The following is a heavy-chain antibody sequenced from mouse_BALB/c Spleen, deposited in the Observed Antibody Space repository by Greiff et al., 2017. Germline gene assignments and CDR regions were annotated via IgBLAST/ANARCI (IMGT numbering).Heavy chain of an antibody. D-gene: IGHD1-1*02. J-gene: IGHJ2*01. CDR1: GYSITSDYA. CDR2: ISYSGST. Sequence: EVQLQESGPGLVKPSQSLSLTCTVTGYSITSDYAWNWIRQFPGNKLEWMGYISYSGSTSYNPSLKSRISITRDTSKNQFFLQLNSVTTEDTATYYCACGGFAYWGQGTTLTVSS. CDR3: ACGGFAY. V-gene: IGHV3-2*02.